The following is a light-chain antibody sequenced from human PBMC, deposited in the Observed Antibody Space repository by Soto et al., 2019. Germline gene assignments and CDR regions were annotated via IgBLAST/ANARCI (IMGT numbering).Light chain of an antibody. CDR2: DAS. V-gene: IGKV3-11*01. CDR3: LQRSDWRT. CDR1: ETIGRS. J-gene: IGKJ1*01. Sequence: ENVLTQSPGTLSLSPGERATLSCRASETIGRSLAWYQQRPGQAPRLLIYDASNRATGIPARFSGSGSGTDFTLTISRLEPEDFAVYYCLQRSDWRTFGRGTKVDIK.